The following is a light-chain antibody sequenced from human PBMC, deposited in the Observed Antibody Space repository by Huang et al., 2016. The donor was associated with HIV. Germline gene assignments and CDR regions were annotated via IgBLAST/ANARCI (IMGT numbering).Light chain of an antibody. V-gene: IGKV2-30*02. CDR1: QSLVPSDGNSY. CDR3: GQGTHWPPAWT. Sequence: VLTQSPLSLPVSPGQPASISCRSNQSLVPSDGNSYVNWFHQRPGQSPRRLIYRISNRDSGVPDRFSGSGSGTDFTLTISRVEAEDVGIYYCGQGTHWPPAWTFGQGTKVEIK. CDR2: RIS. J-gene: IGKJ1*01.